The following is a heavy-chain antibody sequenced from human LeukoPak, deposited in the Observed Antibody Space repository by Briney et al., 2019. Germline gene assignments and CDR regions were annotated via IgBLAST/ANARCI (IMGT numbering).Heavy chain of an antibody. CDR1: GGSISSSSYY. Sequence: PSETLSLTCTVSGGSISSSSYYWGWIRQPPGKGLEWIGSIYYSGSTYYNPSLKSRVTISVDTSKNQFSLKLSSVTAADTAVYYCAREGFATMIVVGSDAFDIWGQGTMVTVSS. CDR2: IYYSGST. J-gene: IGHJ3*02. D-gene: IGHD3-22*01. CDR3: AREGFATMIVVGSDAFDI. V-gene: IGHV4-39*02.